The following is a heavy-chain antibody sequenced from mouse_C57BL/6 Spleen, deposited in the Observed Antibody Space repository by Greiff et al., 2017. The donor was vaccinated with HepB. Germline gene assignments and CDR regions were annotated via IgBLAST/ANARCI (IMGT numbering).Heavy chain of an antibody. Sequence: VQLQQSGAELVRPGSSVKLSCKASGYTFTSYWMHWVKQRPIQGLEWIGNIDPSDSETHYNQKFKDKATLTVDKSSRTAYMQLSSLTSADSSVYYCARGGYYGGMFDYWGQGTTRTVSS. D-gene: IGHD1-1*01. CDR2: IDPSDSET. J-gene: IGHJ2*01. V-gene: IGHV1-52*01. CDR1: GYTFTSYW. CDR3: ARGGYYGGMFDY.